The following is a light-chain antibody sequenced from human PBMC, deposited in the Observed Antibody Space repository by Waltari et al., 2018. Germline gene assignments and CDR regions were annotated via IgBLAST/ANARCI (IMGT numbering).Light chain of an antibody. J-gene: IGLJ3*02. CDR2: DVT. CDR3: SSYTATATWV. V-gene: IGLV2-14*03. Sequence: QSALAQPASVSGSPGQSITISCTGTSSDVGAYNYVSWYQQLPGKAPKLIIYDVTDRPPGVSNRFSGSKSGNTASLTISGLQADDEADYYCSSYTATATWVFGGGTKLTVL. CDR1: SSDVGAYNY.